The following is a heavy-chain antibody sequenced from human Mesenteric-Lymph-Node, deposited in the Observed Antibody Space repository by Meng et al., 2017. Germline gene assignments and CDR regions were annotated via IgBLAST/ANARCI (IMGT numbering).Heavy chain of an antibody. J-gene: IGHJ4*02. D-gene: IGHD2-8*02. CDR3: ARRPTGIDY. CDR2: IIHGGSH. Sequence: QGASGWWKPLETRSLTCAVKGGSLSGASWNWIRKPPGKGLEWIGEIIHGGSHSYNPSLKSRVTISIDTSKNQLSLMLSSVTAADTAVYYCARRPTGIDYWGQGTLVTVS. V-gene: IGHV4-34*12. CDR1: GGSLSGAS.